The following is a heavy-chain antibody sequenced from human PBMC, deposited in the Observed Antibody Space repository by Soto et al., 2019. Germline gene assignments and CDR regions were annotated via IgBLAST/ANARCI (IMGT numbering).Heavy chain of an antibody. CDR2: IYYSGST. Sequence: QVQLQESGPGLVKPSETLSLTCTVSGGSISNFYWSWIRQPPGKGLEWIGYIYYSGSTNYNPSLKSRVTISVDTSKNQFSLKLSSVTAADTAVYFCARRYGGNLDYWGQGILVTVSS. CDR1: GGSISNFY. V-gene: IGHV4-59*08. D-gene: IGHD1-26*01. CDR3: ARRYGGNLDY. J-gene: IGHJ4*02.